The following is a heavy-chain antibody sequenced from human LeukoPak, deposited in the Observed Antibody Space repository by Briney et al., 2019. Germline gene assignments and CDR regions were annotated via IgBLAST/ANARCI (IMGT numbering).Heavy chain of an antibody. CDR2: IKSKTDGRTT. Sequence: GGSLRHSCAASGFTFSNAWMSWVRQAPGKGLEWVGRIKSKTDGRTTDYAAPVKGRFTISRDDSKNTLDMQLNSLKTEDTAVYYCTTVGVWFGYFDYWGEGTLVSVSS. V-gene: IGHV3-15*01. J-gene: IGHJ4*02. CDR3: TTVGVWFGYFDY. D-gene: IGHD3-10*01. CDR1: GFTFSNAW.